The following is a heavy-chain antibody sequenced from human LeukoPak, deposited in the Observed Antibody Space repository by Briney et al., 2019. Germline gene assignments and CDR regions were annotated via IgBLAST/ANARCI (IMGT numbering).Heavy chain of an antibody. CDR3: ARDMVRGVHYYGMDV. CDR2: IYSGGST. D-gene: IGHD3-10*01. CDR1: GFTVSSNN. J-gene: IGHJ6*02. Sequence: GGPRSFSCAASGFTVSSNNRSGFPKPPGKGWSGSQVIYSGGSTYYADSVKGRFTISRDNSKNTLYLQMNSLRAEDTAVYYCARDMVRGVHYYGMDVWGQGTTVTVSS. V-gene: IGHV3-53*01.